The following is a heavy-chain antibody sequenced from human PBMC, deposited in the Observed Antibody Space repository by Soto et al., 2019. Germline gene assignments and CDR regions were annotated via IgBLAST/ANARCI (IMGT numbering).Heavy chain of an antibody. CDR1: GFTFSSYS. CDR3: ARGKYYDFWSGYYNGDWYFDL. J-gene: IGHJ2*01. V-gene: IGHV3-48*01. Sequence: GGSLRLSCAASGFTFSSYSMNWVRQAPGKGLEWVSYISSSSSTIYYADSVKGRFTISRDNAKNSLYLQMNSLRAGDTAVYYCARGKYYDFWSGYYNGDWYFDLWGRGTLVTVSS. CDR2: ISSSSSTI. D-gene: IGHD3-3*01.